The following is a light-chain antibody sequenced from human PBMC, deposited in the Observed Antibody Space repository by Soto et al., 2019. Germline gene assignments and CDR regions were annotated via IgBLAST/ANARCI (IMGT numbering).Light chain of an antibody. J-gene: IGKJ2*01. V-gene: IGKV3-15*01. CDR3: QHYNNWPHT. Sequence: ERVMTQSPATLSVSPGERATLSCRASESVSSHLAWYQQKPGLAPRLLIYGASTRATGVPARFIGSGSGTEFTLAISSLQSEDFAIYYCQHYNNWPHTFGQGTKLEIK. CDR1: ESVSSH. CDR2: GAS.